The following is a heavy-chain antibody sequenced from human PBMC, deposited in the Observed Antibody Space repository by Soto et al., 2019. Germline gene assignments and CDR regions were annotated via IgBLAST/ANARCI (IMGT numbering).Heavy chain of an antibody. Sequence: EVQLLESGGGLVQPGGSLRLSCAASGFTFSSYAMSWVRQAPGKGLEWVSAISGSGGSTYYADSVKGRLTISRDKSKTTLYLQMNSLRAEDTAVYYCAKVRAYATPFDYWGQGTLVTVSS. CDR1: GFTFSSYA. D-gene: IGHD2-2*01. CDR2: ISGSGGST. V-gene: IGHV3-23*01. CDR3: AKVRAYATPFDY. J-gene: IGHJ4*02.